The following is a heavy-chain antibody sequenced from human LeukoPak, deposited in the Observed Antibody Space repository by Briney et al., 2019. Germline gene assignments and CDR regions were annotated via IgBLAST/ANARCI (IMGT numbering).Heavy chain of an antibody. CDR1: GYTFTSYD. Sequence: ASVKVSCKASGYTFTSYDINWVRQATGQGLERMGWVNPNSGNTGYAQKFQGRVTMTRNTSISTAYMELSSLRSGDTAVYYCARVITMVRGVIMSYYYHGMDVWGQGTTVTVSS. J-gene: IGHJ6*02. CDR2: VNPNSGNT. CDR3: ARVITMVRGVIMSYYYHGMDV. V-gene: IGHV1-8*01. D-gene: IGHD3-10*01.